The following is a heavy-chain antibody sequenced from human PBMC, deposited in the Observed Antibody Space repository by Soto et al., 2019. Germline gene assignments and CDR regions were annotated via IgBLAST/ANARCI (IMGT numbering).Heavy chain of an antibody. CDR1: GYTFTGYY. V-gene: IGHV1-2*04. CDR2: INPNSGGT. CDR3: ARSGSYYYYYGMDV. Sequence: ASVNVLCKASGYTFTGYYMHWVRQAPGQGLEWMGWINPNSGGTNYAQKFQGWVTMTRDTSISTAYMELSRLRSDDTAVYYCARSGSYYYYYGMDVWGQGTTVTVSS. J-gene: IGHJ6*02. D-gene: IGHD1-26*01.